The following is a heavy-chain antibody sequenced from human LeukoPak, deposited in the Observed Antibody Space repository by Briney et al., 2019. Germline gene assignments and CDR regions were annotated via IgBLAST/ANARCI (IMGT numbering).Heavy chain of an antibody. CDR2: IYYSGST. D-gene: IGHD7-27*01. J-gene: IGHJ1*01. CDR3: ARTGPGDKYFQH. CDR1: GGSISSSSYY. Sequence: SETLSLTCTVSGGSISSSSYYWGWIRQPPGKGLEWIGSIYYSGSTYYNPSLKSRVTISVDTSKNQFSLKLSSVTAADTAVYYCARTGPGDKYFQHWGQGTLVTVSS. V-gene: IGHV4-39*07.